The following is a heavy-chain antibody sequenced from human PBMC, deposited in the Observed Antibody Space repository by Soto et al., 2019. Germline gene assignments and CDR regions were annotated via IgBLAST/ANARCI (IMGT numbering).Heavy chain of an antibody. V-gene: IGHV4-34*01. CDR2: INHSGST. CDR3: ARDPEYSSGPNPFDY. J-gene: IGHJ4*02. D-gene: IGHD6-19*01. Sequence: SETLSLTCAVYGGSFSGYYWSWIRQPPGKGLEWIGEINHSGSTNYNPSLKSRVTISVDTSKNQFSLKLSSVTAEDTAVYYCARDPEYSSGPNPFDYWGQGTLVTVSS. CDR1: GGSFSGYY.